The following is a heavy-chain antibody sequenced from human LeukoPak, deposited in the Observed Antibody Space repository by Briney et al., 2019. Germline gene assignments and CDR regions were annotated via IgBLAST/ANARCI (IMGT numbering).Heavy chain of an antibody. CDR2: IYYSGST. V-gene: IGHV4-59*01. D-gene: IGHD3-22*01. CDR3: ARHMGLGVVVIRPYYFDY. J-gene: IGHJ4*02. CDR1: GVSISSYY. Sequence: SETLSLTCTVSGVSISSYYWSWIRQPPGKGLEWIGYIYYSGSTNYNPSLKSRVTISVDTSKNQFSLKLSSVTAADTAVYYCARHMGLGVVVIRPYYFDYWGQGTLVTVSS.